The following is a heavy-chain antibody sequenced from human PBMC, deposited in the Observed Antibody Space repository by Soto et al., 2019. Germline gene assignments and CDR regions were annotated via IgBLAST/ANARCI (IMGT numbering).Heavy chain of an antibody. Sequence: PSETLSLTCTVSGASISSSRSYWGWVRQPPGKGLEWIVSFYYTGGTYSTYYNPSLKSRVTISVDTSKSQFSLNLRSVTAADTAVYYCACPRQGNYDFLSGYYALDYWGQGTLVTVSS. J-gene: IGHJ4*02. CDR1: GASISSSRSY. D-gene: IGHD3-3*01. CDR3: ACPRQGNYDFLSGYYALDY. V-gene: IGHV4-39*01. CDR2: FYYTGGT.